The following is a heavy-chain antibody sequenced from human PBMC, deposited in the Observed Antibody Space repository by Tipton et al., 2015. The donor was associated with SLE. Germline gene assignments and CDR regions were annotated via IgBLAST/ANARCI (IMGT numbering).Heavy chain of an antibody. Sequence: LRLSCTVSGDSISGSSYYWGWIRQPPGKGLEWIGSIYFTGSTYNSPPLKSRVTISVDTSKNHFSLNLTSVTAADTARYYCARLSASIGYWGQGALVTVSS. CDR2: IYFTGST. D-gene: IGHD2/OR15-2a*01. CDR1: GDSISGSSYY. CDR3: ARLSASIGY. J-gene: IGHJ4*02. V-gene: IGHV4-39*07.